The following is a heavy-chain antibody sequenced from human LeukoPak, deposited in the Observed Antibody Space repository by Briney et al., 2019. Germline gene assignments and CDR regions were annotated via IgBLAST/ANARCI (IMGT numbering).Heavy chain of an antibody. V-gene: IGHV3-33*08. CDR1: GFTFSSYG. J-gene: IGHJ4*02. Sequence: PGGSLRLSCAASGFTFSSYGMHWVRQAPGKGLEWVAVIWYDGSNKYYADSVKGRFTISRDNSKNTLYLQMNSLRAEDTAVYYCARDYLAATLDYWGQGTLVTVSS. CDR2: IWYDGSNK. CDR3: ARDYLAATLDY. D-gene: IGHD2-15*01.